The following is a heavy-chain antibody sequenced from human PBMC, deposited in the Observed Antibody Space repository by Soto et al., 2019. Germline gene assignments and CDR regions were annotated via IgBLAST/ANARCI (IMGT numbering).Heavy chain of an antibody. D-gene: IGHD5-18*01. V-gene: IGHV1-69*13. J-gene: IGHJ4*02. CDR1: GGTFSSYA. Sequence: SVKVSCKASGGTFSSYAISWVRQAPGQGLEWMGGIIPIFGTANYAQKFQGRVTITADESTSTAYMELSSLRSEDTAVYYCARSLQLWSTPTDYWGQGTLVTVSS. CDR2: IIPIFGTA. CDR3: ARSLQLWSTPTDY.